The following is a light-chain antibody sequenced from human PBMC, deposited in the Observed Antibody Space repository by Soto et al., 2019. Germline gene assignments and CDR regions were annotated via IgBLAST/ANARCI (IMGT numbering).Light chain of an antibody. CDR2: GVS. V-gene: IGKV3-20*01. J-gene: IGKJ5*01. Sequence: ELVLTQSPGTLSLSPGESAALSCRASQPVSSNFLAWYQQKPGQAPRILIYGVSSRASGIPDRFFGSGSGTDFTLTINRLEPEDFAVYYCQQYANSPITFGQGTRLEIK. CDR3: QQYANSPIT. CDR1: QPVSSNF.